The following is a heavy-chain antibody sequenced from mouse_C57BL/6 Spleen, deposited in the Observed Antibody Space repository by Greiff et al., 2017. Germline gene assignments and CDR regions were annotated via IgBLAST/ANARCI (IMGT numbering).Heavy chain of an antibody. CDR1: GYAFSSSW. CDR3: ARYYGRKVRYDFDY. D-gene: IGHD1-1*01. V-gene: IGHV1-82*01. Sequence: QVQLQQSGPELVKPGASVKISCKASGYAFSSSWMNWVKQRPGQGLEWIGRIYPGDGDTNYNRKFKGKATLTADKSSSTAYMQHSSLTSEDSAVYCCARYYGRKVRYDFDYWGQGTTLTVSS. J-gene: IGHJ2*01. CDR2: IYPGDGDT.